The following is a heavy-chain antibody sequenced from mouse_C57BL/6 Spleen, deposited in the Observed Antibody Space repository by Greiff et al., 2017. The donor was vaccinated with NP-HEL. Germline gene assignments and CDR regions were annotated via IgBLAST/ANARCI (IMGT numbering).Heavy chain of an antibody. CDR1: GYTFTSYW. D-gene: IGHD3-1*01. CDR3: ARGYGDYFDY. CDR2: IDPSDSET. J-gene: IGHJ2*01. Sequence: QVQLQQPGAELVRPGSSVKLSCKASGYTFTSYWVHWVKQRPIQGLEWIGNIDPSDSETHYNQKFKDKATLTVDKSSSTAYMQLSSLTSEDSAVYYCARGYGDYFDYWGQGTTLTVSS. V-gene: IGHV1-52*01.